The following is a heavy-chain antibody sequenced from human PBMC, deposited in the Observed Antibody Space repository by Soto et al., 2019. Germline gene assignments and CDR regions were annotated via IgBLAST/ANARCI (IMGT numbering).Heavy chain of an antibody. CDR3: ARYPREVCSSTSCLDY. D-gene: IGHD2-2*01. Sequence: GGSLRLSCAASGFTFSSYEMNWVRQAPGKGLEWVSYISSSGSTIYYADSVKGRFTISRDNAKNSLYLQMNSLRAEDTAVYYCARYPREVCSSTSCLDYWGQGTLVTVSS. J-gene: IGHJ4*02. CDR1: GFTFSSYE. V-gene: IGHV3-48*03. CDR2: ISSSGSTI.